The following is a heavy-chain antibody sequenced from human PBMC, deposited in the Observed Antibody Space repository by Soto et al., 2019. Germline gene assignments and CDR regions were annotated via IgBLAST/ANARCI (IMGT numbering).Heavy chain of an antibody. CDR1: GGSLSNYG. CDR2: IIPVFGTA. V-gene: IGHV1-69*06. J-gene: IGHJ6*02. D-gene: IGHD3-10*01. Sequence: GASVKVSCKASGGSLSNYGISWVRRAPGQGLEWMGGIIPVFGTANYAQKFQGRVTITADKSTSTAYMELSSLRSEDTAVYYCARDSIWAIWFGELLSEWPGGYYYYYGMDVWGQGTTVTVSS. CDR3: ARDSIWAIWFGELLSEWPGGYYYYYGMDV.